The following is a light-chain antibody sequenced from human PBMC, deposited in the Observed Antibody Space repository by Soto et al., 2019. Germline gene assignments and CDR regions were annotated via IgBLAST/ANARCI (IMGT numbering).Light chain of an antibody. CDR3: QQRTNWPLT. CDR2: DTS. V-gene: IGKV3-11*01. J-gene: IGKJ4*01. CDR1: QSVGNN. Sequence: EIVLTQSPATLSLSPGERATLSCRASQSVGNNLAWYQQKPGQPPRLLIYDTSSRATGIPARFSGSGSGTDFTLTISSLAPEDFAVYYCQQRTNWPLTFGGGTKVEIK.